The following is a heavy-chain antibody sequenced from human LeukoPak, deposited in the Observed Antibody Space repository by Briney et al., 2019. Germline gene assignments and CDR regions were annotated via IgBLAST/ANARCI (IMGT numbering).Heavy chain of an antibody. CDR1: GYSISSGYY. V-gene: IGHV4-38-2*01. D-gene: IGHD2-15*01. CDR3: GSFCGGGSCYEGYNWFAP. CDR2: IYNSGST. Sequence: PSETLSLTCAVSGYSISSGYYWGWIRQPPGKGLEWIGSIYNSGSTHYNPSLKSRVTISVDRSKNQFSLKLSSVTAADTAVYYWGSFCGGGSCYEGYNWFAPGGQETL. J-gene: IGHJ5*02.